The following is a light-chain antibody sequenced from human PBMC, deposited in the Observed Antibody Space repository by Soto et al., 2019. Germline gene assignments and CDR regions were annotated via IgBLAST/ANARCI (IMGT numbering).Light chain of an antibody. CDR2: AAS. CDR1: QGIRND. Sequence: AIQMTQSPSSLSASVGDRVTITCRASQGIRNDLGWYQQKPGKAPKLLIYAASSLQSGVPSRFSGSGSGTEFTLTISSLQPDDFATYYCQQYNVYWTFGQGTKVDIK. CDR3: QQYNVYWT. V-gene: IGKV1-6*01. J-gene: IGKJ1*01.